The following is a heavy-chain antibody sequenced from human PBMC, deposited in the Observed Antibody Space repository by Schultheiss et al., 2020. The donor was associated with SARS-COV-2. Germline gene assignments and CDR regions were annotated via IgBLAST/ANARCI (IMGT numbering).Heavy chain of an antibody. CDR3: ARGDSSGFHVDY. Sequence: GGSLRLSCAASGLTFSSYAMHWVRQAPGKGLEWVAVISYDGFKKYYADSVKGRFTISRDNSKNTLYLQMNSLRAEDTAVYYCARGDSSGFHVDYWGQGTLVTVSS. J-gene: IGHJ4*02. CDR2: ISYDGFKK. V-gene: IGHV3-30*03. D-gene: IGHD3-22*01. CDR1: GLTFSSYA.